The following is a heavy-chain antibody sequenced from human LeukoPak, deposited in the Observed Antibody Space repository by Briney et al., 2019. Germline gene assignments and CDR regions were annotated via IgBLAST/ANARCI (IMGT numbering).Heavy chain of an antibody. D-gene: IGHD1-26*01. CDR2: ISYDGSNE. V-gene: IGHV3-30*04. CDR1: GFTFSSYV. J-gene: IGHJ4*02. CDR3: ARDSSGVDHDFDY. Sequence: GGSLRLSCAASGFTFSSYVMHWVRQAPGKGLEWVAIISYDGSNEYYADSVKGRFTISRDNSKNTLYLQMNSLRAADTAVYYCARDSSGVDHDFDYWGQGTLVTVSS.